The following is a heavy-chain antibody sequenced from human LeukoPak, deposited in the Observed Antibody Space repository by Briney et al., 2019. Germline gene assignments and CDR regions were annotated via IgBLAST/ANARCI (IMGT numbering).Heavy chain of an antibody. Sequence: SVKVSCKASGGTFSSHAISWVRQAPGQGLEWMGGIIPIFGTANYAQKFQGRVTITADESTSTAYMELSSLRSEDTAVYYCASAVEMATTADYWGQGTLVTVSS. J-gene: IGHJ4*02. CDR2: IIPIFGTA. CDR1: GGTFSSHA. D-gene: IGHD5-24*01. V-gene: IGHV1-69*13. CDR3: ASAVEMATTADY.